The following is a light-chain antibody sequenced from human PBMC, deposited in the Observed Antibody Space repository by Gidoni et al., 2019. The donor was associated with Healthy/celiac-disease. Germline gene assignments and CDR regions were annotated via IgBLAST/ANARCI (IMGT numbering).Light chain of an antibody. Sequence: DIQFTHSPSFLSASVGDRVTITCRASQGISSYLAWYQLKPGKAPKLLIYAASTLQSGVPSRFSGSGSGTEFTLTISSLQPEDFATYYCQQLNSYPGFTFGPGTKVDIK. V-gene: IGKV1-9*01. CDR2: AAS. CDR3: QQLNSYPGFT. J-gene: IGKJ3*01. CDR1: QGISSY.